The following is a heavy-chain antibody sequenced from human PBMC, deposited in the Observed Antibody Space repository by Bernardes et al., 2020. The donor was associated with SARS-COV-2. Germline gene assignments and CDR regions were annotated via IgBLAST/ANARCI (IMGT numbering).Heavy chain of an antibody. CDR2: FDPEDGET. J-gene: IGHJ5*02. CDR3: ATASPQQLGPNWFDP. Sequence: ASVKVSCMVSGYTLTELSMHWVRQAPGKGLEWMGGFDPEDGETIYAQKFQGRVTMTEDTSTDTAYMELSSLRSEDTAVYYCATASPQQLGPNWFDPWGQGTLVTVSS. D-gene: IGHD6-13*01. CDR1: GYTLTELS. V-gene: IGHV1-24*01.